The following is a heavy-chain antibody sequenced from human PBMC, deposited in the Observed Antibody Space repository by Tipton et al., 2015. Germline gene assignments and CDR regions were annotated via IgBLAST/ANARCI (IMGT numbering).Heavy chain of an antibody. D-gene: IGHD4-23*01. J-gene: IGHJ4*02. V-gene: IGHV4-59*01. CDR3: ARARGRHGGLFDS. Sequence: TLSLTCTVSSDSINKYYWSWIRQPPGKELQWIGYIQYSGGTNYNPSLESRVSMSVDTSKTQFSLEMRSVTATDTAVYYCARARGRHGGLFDSWGQGILVTASS. CDR2: IQYSGGT. CDR1: SDSINKYY.